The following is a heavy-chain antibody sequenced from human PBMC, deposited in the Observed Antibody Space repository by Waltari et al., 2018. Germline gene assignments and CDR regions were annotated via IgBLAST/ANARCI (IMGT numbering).Heavy chain of an antibody. Sequence: QVQLQESGPGLVKPSETLSLTCAVSGYSISSGSYWGWIRQPPGKGLEWIGGIYHSGSTYYNPSLKSRVTISVDTSKNQFSLKLSSVTAADTAVYYCARLGYSSSLDPFDYWGQGTLVTVSS. CDR1: GYSISSGSY. D-gene: IGHD6-13*01. J-gene: IGHJ4*02. V-gene: IGHV4-38-2*01. CDR2: IYHSGST. CDR3: ARLGYSSSLDPFDY.